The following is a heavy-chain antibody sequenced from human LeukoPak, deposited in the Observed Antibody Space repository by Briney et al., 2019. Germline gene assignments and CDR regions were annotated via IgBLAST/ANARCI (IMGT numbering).Heavy chain of an antibody. CDR1: GYTFTDSY. J-gene: IGHJ5*01. V-gene: IGHV1-69-2*01. Sequence: PVASVKVSCKASGYTFTDSYIHWVNEAPEKGLEWVGRVDPEDGEAIFAEKFQGRVTISADTSTDTVYLEVNSLTSADTAVYYCTRGVSVYSPLVMRWFDSWGQGSMVIVSS. CDR2: VDPEDGEA. D-gene: IGHD5/OR15-5a*01. CDR3: TRGVSVYSPLVMRWFDS.